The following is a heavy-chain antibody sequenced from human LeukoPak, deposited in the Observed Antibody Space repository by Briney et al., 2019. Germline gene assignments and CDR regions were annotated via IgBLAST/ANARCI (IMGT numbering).Heavy chain of an antibody. V-gene: IGHV3-30*02. J-gene: IGHJ6*02. D-gene: IGHD3-9*01. Sequence: GESLTLSCPAARFTFSSFGMHWVRQAQGKGMAWVAFIRYGGTNEYYADSVKGRFTLSRDNSKNTLSLLMTGLRGEDTAVYYCARVQHYDVLTAFGLDGCGQGSTVSVYS. CDR3: ARVQHYDVLTAFGLDG. CDR1: RFTFSSFG. CDR2: IRYGGTNE.